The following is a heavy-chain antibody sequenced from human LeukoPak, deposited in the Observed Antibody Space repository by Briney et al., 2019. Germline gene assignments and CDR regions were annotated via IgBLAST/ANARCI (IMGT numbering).Heavy chain of an antibody. J-gene: IGHJ6*02. CDR2: ISSSGSTI. V-gene: IGHV3-48*03. CDR1: GFTFSSYE. D-gene: IGHD1-14*01. CDR3: ARDPTGRAGIRYYYYGMDV. Sequence: GGSLRLSCAASGFTFSSYEMNWVRQAPGKGLEWVSYISSSGSTINYADSVKGRFTISRDNAKNSLYLQMNSLTAEDTAIYYCARDPTGRAGIRYYYYGMDVWGQGTMVTVSS.